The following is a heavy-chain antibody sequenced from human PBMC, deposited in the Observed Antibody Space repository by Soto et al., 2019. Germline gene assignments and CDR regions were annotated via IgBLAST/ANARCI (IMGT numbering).Heavy chain of an antibody. D-gene: IGHD5-18*01. CDR3: ARGYGSSPNMELRFGMDV. Sequence: QVYLVQSGAEVRRPGASVKVSCTAFGYILTGYSLHWVLQAPGQGLEWMLWIDPNSGATNSAERFHGRVSMTRDTSISAAYLELSSLRSDDTAVYYCARGYGSSPNMELRFGMDVWGQGTTISVSS. J-gene: IGHJ6*02. CDR1: GYILTGYS. V-gene: IGHV1-2*02. CDR2: IDPNSGAT.